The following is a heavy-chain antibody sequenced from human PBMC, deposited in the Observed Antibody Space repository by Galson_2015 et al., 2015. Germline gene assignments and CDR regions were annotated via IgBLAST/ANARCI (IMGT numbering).Heavy chain of an antibody. CDR3: ARVHYYESSGSHPLDI. Sequence: SLRLSCAASGFTVSSNYMSWVRQAPGKGLEWVSVIYSGGGTYYADSVKGRITISRDNSKNTLYLQMNSLRAEDTAVYYCARVHYYESSGSHPLDIWGQGTRVPVSS. J-gene: IGHJ3*02. D-gene: IGHD3-22*01. CDR1: GFTVSSNY. V-gene: IGHV3-53*01. CDR2: IYSGGGT.